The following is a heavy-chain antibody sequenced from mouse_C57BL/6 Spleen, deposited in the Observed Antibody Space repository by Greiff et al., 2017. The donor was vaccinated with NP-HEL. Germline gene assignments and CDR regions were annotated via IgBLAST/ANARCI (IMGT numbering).Heavy chain of an antibody. J-gene: IGHJ3*01. CDR2: IRNKANGYTT. CDR1: GFTFTDYY. V-gene: IGHV7-3*01. CDR3: ASYYYGSSYVWCAY. D-gene: IGHD1-1*01. Sequence: EVKLLESGGGLVQPGGSLSLSCAASGFTFTDYYMSWVRQPPGKALEWLGFIRNKANGYTTEYSASVKGRFTISRDNSQSILYLQMNALRAEDSATYYCASYYYGSSYVWCAYWGQGTLVTVSA.